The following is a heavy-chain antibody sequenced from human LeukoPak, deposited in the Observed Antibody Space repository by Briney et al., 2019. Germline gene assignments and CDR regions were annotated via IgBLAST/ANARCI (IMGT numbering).Heavy chain of an antibody. CDR2: INPSGGST. D-gene: IGHD3-10*01. Sequence: GASVKVSCKASGYTFTSYYMHWVRQAPGQGLEWMGIINPSGGSTSYAQKFQGRVTMTRDTSTSTVYMELSSLRSEDTAVYYCARSSRMRLLWFGNDGMDVWGQGTTVTVSS. CDR3: ARSSRMRLLWFGNDGMDV. CDR1: GYTFTSYY. V-gene: IGHV1-46*01. J-gene: IGHJ6*02.